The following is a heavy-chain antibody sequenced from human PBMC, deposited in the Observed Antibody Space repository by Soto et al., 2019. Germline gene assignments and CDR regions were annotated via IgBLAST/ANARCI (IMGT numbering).Heavy chain of an antibody. D-gene: IGHD5-18*01. CDR1: GFTFSSYA. CDR2: ISYDGSNK. V-gene: IGHV3-30-3*01. CDR3: ARDGIQLWLLYYYYYGMDV. J-gene: IGHJ6*02. Sequence: PGVSLRLSCASSGFTFSSYAMHWVRQAPGKGLEWVAVISYDGSNKYYADSVKGRFTISRDNSKNTLYLQMNSLRAEDTAVYYYARDGIQLWLLYYYYYGMDVWGQGTTITVPS.